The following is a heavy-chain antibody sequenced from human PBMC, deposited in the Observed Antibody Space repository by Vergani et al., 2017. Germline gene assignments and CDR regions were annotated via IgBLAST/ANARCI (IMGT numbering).Heavy chain of an antibody. CDR3: VKAECTMSACYKRVFDY. V-gene: IGHV3-11*01. J-gene: IGHJ4*02. CDR1: GFTFSDYF. D-gene: IGHD1-1*01. Sequence: VDLVESGGGLAQPGGSLRLSCAASGFTFSDYFMTWVRQAPGKGLEWVSYINNRGTSFYYADSVRGRFTISRDNAKKSLYLQMSSLRAEDTAVYFCVKAECTMSACYKRVFDYWGQGALVTVSS. CDR2: INNRGTSF.